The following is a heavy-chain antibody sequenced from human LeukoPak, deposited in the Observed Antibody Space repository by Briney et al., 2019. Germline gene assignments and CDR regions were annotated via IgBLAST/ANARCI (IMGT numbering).Heavy chain of an antibody. CDR2: IYYSGST. Sequence: PSETLSLTCTVSGGSISSSSYYWGWIRQPPGKGLEWIGSIYYSGSTYYNPSLKSRVTISVDTSKNQFSLKLSSVTAADTAVYYCARDPRGVSGTTRFDPWGQGTLVTVSS. V-gene: IGHV4-39*07. D-gene: IGHD1-1*01. CDR3: ARDPRGVSGTTRFDP. J-gene: IGHJ5*02. CDR1: GGSISSSSYY.